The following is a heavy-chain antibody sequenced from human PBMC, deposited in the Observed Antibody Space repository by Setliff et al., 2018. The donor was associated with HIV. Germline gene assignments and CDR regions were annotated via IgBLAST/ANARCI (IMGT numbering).Heavy chain of an antibody. CDR3: ARGGVLRYFDWLHQGHRDYFDY. D-gene: IGHD3-9*01. V-gene: IGHV1-3*01. CDR1: GYTFTSYA. CDR2: INAGNGNT. Sequence: ASVKVSCKASGYTFTSYAMHWVRQAPGQRLEWMGWINAGNGNTKYSQKFQGRVTITRDTSASTAYMELSSLRSEDTAVYYCARGGVLRYFDWLHQGHRDYFDYWGQGTLVTVSS. J-gene: IGHJ4*02.